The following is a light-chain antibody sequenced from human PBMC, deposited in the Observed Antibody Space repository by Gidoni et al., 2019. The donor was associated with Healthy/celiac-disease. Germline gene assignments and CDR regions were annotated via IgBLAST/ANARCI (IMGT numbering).Light chain of an antibody. J-gene: IGKJ2*03. V-gene: IGKV3-11*01. CDR2: DAS. CDR3: QQRSNWPPRYS. CDR1: QSVSSY. Sequence: EIVLTQSPATLSFSPGERATLSCRASQSVSSYLAWYQQKPGQAPRLLIYDASNRATGIPARFSGSGSRTDFTLTISDLEPEDFAVYYCQQRSNWPPRYSFGQGTKLEFK.